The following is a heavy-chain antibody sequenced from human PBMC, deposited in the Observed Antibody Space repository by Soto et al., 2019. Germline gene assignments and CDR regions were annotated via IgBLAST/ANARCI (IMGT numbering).Heavy chain of an antibody. Sequence: QVQLVQSGAEVKKPESSVKVSCKASGGTFSNYPISWVRQAPGQGLEWMGAIIPIFATTNYAQKFQGRVTITADESASTAYMELSGLTSADTALYYCARPRTVATTKGYDYWGQGTLVTVSS. CDR3: ARPRTVATTKGYDY. CDR1: GGTFSNYP. D-gene: IGHD1-1*01. J-gene: IGHJ4*02. CDR2: IIPIFATT. V-gene: IGHV1-69*01.